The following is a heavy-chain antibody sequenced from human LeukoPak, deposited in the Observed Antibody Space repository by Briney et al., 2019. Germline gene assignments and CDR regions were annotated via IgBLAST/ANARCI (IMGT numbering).Heavy chain of an antibody. V-gene: IGHV3-30-3*01. CDR1: GFTFSSYA. D-gene: IGHD2/OR15-2a*01. J-gene: IGHJ5*02. Sequence: GGSLRLSCAASGFTFSSYAMHWVRQAPGKGLEWVAVISYDGSNKYYADSVKGRFTISRDNSKNTLYLQMNSLRSEDTAVYYCAMVLPNPNWFDPWGQGTLVTVSS. CDR2: ISYDGSNK. CDR3: AMVLPNPNWFDP.